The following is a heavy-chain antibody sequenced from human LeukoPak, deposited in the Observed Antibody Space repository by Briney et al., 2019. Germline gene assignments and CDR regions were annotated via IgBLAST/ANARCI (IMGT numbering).Heavy chain of an antibody. CDR2: ISGSGGST. D-gene: IGHD3-10*01. CDR1: GFTFSSYG. Sequence: QSGGSLRLSCAASGFTFSSYGMSWVRQAPGKGLEWVSAISGSGGSTYYADSVKGRFTISRDNSKNTLYLQMNSLRAGDTAVYYCARAGAYYYGPLAADNYYMDVWGKGTTVTISS. J-gene: IGHJ6*03. CDR3: ARAGAYYYGPLAADNYYMDV. V-gene: IGHV3-23*01.